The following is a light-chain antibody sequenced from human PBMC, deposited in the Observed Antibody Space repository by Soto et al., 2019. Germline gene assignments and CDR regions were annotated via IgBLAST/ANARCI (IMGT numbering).Light chain of an antibody. CDR3: ATWDDSLNGWV. V-gene: IGLV1-44*01. CDR2: SND. Sequence: QSVLTQPPSASGTPGQRVIISCSGSKSNIGDNPVNWFQQFPGTAPKLLIFSNDERPSGVPERFSGSKSGASASLAISGLQSDDEADYSCATWDDSLNGWVFGGGTKVPVL. J-gene: IGLJ3*02. CDR1: KSNIGDNP.